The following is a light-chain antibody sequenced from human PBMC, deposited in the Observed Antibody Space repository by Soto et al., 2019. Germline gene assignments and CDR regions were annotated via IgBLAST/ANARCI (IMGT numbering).Light chain of an antibody. CDR1: SSDIGGYNY. J-gene: IGLJ1*01. V-gene: IGLV2-14*01. CDR3: SSYTSSNTLV. Sequence: QSVLTQPASVSGSPGQSITISCAGGSSDIGGYNYVSWFQQHPGKAPKLMIYEVTNRPSGVSNRFSGSKSGSTASLTISGLQAEDEADYYCSSYTSSNTLVFGTWTKVTVL. CDR2: EVT.